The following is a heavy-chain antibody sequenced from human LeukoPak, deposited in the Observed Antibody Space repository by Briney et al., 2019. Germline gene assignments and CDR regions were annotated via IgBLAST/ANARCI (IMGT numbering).Heavy chain of an antibody. D-gene: IGHD3-22*01. CDR1: GGSFSGYY. J-gene: IGHJ5*02. CDR2: INHSGST. V-gene: IGHV4-34*01. Sequence: SETLSLTCAVYGGSFSGYYWSWIRQPPGKGLEWIGEINHSGSTNYNPSLKSRVTISVDTSKNQFSLKLSSVTAADTAVYYCARVLDSSGYYYGFDPWGQGTLVTVSS. CDR3: ARVLDSSGYYYGFDP.